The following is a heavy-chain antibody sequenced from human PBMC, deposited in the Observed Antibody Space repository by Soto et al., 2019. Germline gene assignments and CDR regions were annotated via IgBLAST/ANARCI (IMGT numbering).Heavy chain of an antibody. J-gene: IGHJ6*03. CDR3: ARVEGCSSTSCYIPYYYYMDV. D-gene: IGHD2-2*02. CDR2: MNPNSGNT. Sequence: ASVKVSCKASGYTFTSYDINWVRQATGQGLEWMGWMNPNSGNTGYAQKFQGRVTMTRNTSISTAYMELSSLRSEDTAVYYCARVEGCSSTSCYIPYYYYMDVWGKGTAVTVSS. V-gene: IGHV1-8*01. CDR1: GYTFTSYD.